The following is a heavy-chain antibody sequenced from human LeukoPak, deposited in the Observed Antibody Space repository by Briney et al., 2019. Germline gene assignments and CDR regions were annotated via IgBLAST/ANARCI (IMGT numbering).Heavy chain of an antibody. J-gene: IGHJ6*03. CDR1: GGSISSSSYY. CDR3: ARRGHFLGYYMDV. D-gene: IGHD3-10*01. Sequence: PSETLSLTCTVSGGSISSSSYYWGWIRQPPGKGLEWIGSIYYSGSTYYNPSLKSRVTISVDTSKNQFSLNLSSVTAADTAVYYCARRGHFLGYYMDVWGKGTTVTVSS. V-gene: IGHV4-39*01. CDR2: IYYSGST.